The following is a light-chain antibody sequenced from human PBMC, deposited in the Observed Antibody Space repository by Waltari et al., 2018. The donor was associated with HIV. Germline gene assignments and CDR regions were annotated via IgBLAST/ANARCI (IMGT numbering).Light chain of an antibody. J-gene: IGLJ3*02. CDR3: CSYAGSSTLV. CDR1: SSDVGGYNL. CDR2: EVT. Sequence: QSALTQPASVSGSPGQSITISCTGTSSDVGGYNLVSWYQQHPGKAPNLIIYEVTKRPSGVSNRFSASKSGNTASLTISGLQAEDEAHYHCCSYAGSSTLVFGGGTNVIVL. V-gene: IGLV2-23*02.